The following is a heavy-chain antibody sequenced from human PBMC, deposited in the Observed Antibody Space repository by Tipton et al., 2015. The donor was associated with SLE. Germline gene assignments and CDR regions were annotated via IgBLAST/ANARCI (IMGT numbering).Heavy chain of an antibody. CDR2: IYFTGST. V-gene: IGHV4-31*03. D-gene: IGHD2-21*01. CDR1: GGSIRSSGYY. CDR3: ARGGGGDVLNWFDP. Sequence: TLSLTCTVPGGSIRSSGYYWGWIRQHPGKGLEWIGYIYFTGSTHYNPSLRSRILISLDTSKNQFSLKVNSVTAADTAIYFCARGGGGDVLNWFDPWGQGTLVSVSP. J-gene: IGHJ5*02.